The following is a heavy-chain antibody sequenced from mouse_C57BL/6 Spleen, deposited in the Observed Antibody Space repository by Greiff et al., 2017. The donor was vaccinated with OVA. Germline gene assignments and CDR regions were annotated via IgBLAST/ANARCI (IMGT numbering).Heavy chain of an antibody. Sequence: EVQLQQSGPELVKPGASVKIPCKASGYTFTDYNMDWVKQSHGKSLEWIGDINPNNGGTIYNQKFKGKATLTVDKSSSTAYMELRSLTSEDTAVYYCARSDYDYDEAWFAYWGQGTLVTVSA. CDR3: ARSDYDYDEAWFAY. CDR2: INPNNGGT. CDR1: GYTFTDYN. J-gene: IGHJ3*01. V-gene: IGHV1-18*01. D-gene: IGHD2-4*01.